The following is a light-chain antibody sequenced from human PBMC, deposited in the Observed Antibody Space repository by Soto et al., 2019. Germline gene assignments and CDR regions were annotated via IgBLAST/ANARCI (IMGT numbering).Light chain of an antibody. J-gene: IGKJ4*01. CDR2: DAS. Sequence: EIVLTQSPGTLSLSPGERATLSCRASQSVTSSLVWYQQKPGQAPRLLIYDASDRATGIPARFSGSGSGTDFTLTISSLEPEDSAVYYCQHRSTWPRTFGGGTKVEI. CDR3: QHRSTWPRT. CDR1: QSVTSS. V-gene: IGKV3-11*01.